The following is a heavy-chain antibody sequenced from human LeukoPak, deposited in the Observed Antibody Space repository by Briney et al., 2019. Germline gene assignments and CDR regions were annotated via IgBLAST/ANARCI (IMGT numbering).Heavy chain of an antibody. J-gene: IGHJ6*03. CDR2: ISSSSSYI. Sequence: GGSLRLSCAASGFTFSNYAMHWVRQAPGKGLEWVSSISSSSSYIYYADSVKGRFTISRDNAKNSLYLQMNSLRAEDTAVYYCARRPPGGVPNCSGGSCYSHYMDVWGKGTTVTVSS. V-gene: IGHV3-21*01. D-gene: IGHD2-15*01. CDR3: ARRPPGGVPNCSGGSCYSHYMDV. CDR1: GFTFSNYA.